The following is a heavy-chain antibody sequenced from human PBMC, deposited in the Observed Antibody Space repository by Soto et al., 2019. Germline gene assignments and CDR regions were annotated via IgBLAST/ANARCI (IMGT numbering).Heavy chain of an antibody. V-gene: IGHV3-9*01. J-gene: IGHJ3*02. Sequence: EVQLVESGGGLVQPGRSLRLSCAASGFTFDDYAMHWVRQAPGKGLEWVSGISWNSGSIGYADSVKGRFTISRDNAKNSLYLQMNSLRAEDTALYYCAKDMRSYDYVWGSYHPLHAFDIWGQRTMVTVSS. CDR3: AKDMRSYDYVWGSYHPLHAFDI. CDR1: GFTFDDYA. CDR2: ISWNSGSI. D-gene: IGHD3-16*02.